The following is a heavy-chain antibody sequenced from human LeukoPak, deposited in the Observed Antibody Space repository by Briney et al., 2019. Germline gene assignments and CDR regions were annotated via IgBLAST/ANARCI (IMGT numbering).Heavy chain of an antibody. Sequence: GALVKVSCKASGGTFSSYASSWVRQAPGQGLEWMGGIIPIFGTANYAQKFQGRVTITADESTSAAYMELSSLRSEDTAVYYCARDPLVLVPAAQDIVATEVDYWGQGTLVTVTS. CDR3: ARDPLVLVPAAQDIVATEVDY. J-gene: IGHJ4*02. CDR1: GGTFSSYA. D-gene: IGHD2-2*01. V-gene: IGHV1-69*13. CDR2: IIPIFGTA.